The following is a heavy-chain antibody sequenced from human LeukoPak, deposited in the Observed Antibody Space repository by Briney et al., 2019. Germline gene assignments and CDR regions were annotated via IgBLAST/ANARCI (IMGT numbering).Heavy chain of an antibody. D-gene: IGHD4-4*01. CDR3: ARTLHSTVTSEFDY. CDR1: GFTFSSYA. V-gene: IGHV3-23*01. J-gene: IGHJ4*02. CDR2: ISGSGGST. Sequence: GGSLRLSCAASGFTFSSYAMSWVRQAPGKGLEWVSAISGSGGSTYYADSVKGRFTISRDNSKNTLYLQMNSLRAEDTAVYYCARTLHSTVTSEFDYRGQGTLVTVSS.